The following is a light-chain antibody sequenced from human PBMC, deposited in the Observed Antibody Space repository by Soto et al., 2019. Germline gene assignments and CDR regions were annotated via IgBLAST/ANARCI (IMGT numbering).Light chain of an antibody. Sequence: DIQMTQSPSSVSASVGDRVSITCRASQGISNWLAWYQQKPGRAPKLLIYTGSYLQSCVPSRFSGTVSGTDFTLTISSLQPEDVATYYCRQANSFPLTFGGGTKVEIK. CDR3: RQANSFPLT. CDR1: QGISNW. V-gene: IGKV1-12*01. J-gene: IGKJ4*01. CDR2: TGS.